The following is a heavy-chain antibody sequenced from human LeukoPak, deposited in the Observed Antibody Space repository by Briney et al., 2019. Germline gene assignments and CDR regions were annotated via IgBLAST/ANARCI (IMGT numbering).Heavy chain of an antibody. CDR1: GGSFSRYY. V-gene: IGHV4-34*01. CDR3: ARGQLGDYYFDY. D-gene: IGHD1-1*01. CDR2: IHYSGAT. Sequence: SETLSLTCAVYGGSFSRYYWTWIRQAPGQKLEWVAEIHYSGATSYNPSLRSRVSIFGDASKNQVSLKLTSVTAADTTVYYCARGQLGDYYFDYWGQGTLVTVSS. J-gene: IGHJ4*02.